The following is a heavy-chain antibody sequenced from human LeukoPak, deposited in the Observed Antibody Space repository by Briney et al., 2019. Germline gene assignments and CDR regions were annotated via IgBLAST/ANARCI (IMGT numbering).Heavy chain of an antibody. CDR3: ARDDVDYGDYPDAFDI. J-gene: IGHJ3*02. CDR2: ISAYNGNT. D-gene: IGHD4-17*01. Sequence: VASVKVSCKASGYTFTSYGISWVRQAPGQGLEWMGWISAYNGNTNYAQKLQGRVTMTTDTSTSTAYMELRSLRSDDTAVYYCARDDVDYGDYPDAFDIWGQGTMVTVSS. CDR1: GYTFTSYG. V-gene: IGHV1-18*01.